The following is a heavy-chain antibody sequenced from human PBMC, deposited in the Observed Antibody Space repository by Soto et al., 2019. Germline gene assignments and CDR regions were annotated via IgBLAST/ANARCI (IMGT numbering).Heavy chain of an antibody. CDR3: ARDLGITMVRGETSQTFDP. J-gene: IGHJ5*02. V-gene: IGHV3-33*01. D-gene: IGHD3-10*01. Sequence: GGSLRLSCAASGFTFSSYGMHWVRQAPGKGLEWVAVIWYDGSNKYYADSVKGRFTISRDNSKNTLYLQMNSLRAEDTAVYYCARDLGITMVRGETSQTFDPWGQGTLVTVSS. CDR1: GFTFSSYG. CDR2: IWYDGSNK.